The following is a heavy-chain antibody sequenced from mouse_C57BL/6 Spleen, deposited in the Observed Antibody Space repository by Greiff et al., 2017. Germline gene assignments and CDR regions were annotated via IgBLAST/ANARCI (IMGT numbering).Heavy chain of an antibody. CDR3: ARATMALYYFDY. CDR2: IYPRSGNT. J-gene: IGHJ2*01. D-gene: IGHD2-1*01. Sequence: QVQLKQSGAELARPGASVKLSCKASGYTFTSYGISWVKQRTGQGLEWIGEIYPRSGNTYYNEKFKGKDTLTADKSSSTAYMELRSLTSEDAAVYCCARATMALYYFDYWGQGTTLTVSS. CDR1: GYTFTSYG. V-gene: IGHV1-81*01.